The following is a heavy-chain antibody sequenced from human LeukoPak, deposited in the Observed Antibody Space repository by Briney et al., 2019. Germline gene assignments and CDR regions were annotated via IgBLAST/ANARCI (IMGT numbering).Heavy chain of an antibody. CDR2: IRYSGSA. Sequence: SETLSLTCTVPGGSISTYYWSWIRQPPGKGREWIGYIRYSGSANYNPSLRSRVTISIDTSKNQFSLKLSSVTAADTAVYHCARLVYDSRGYYFDYWGQGTLVTVSS. CDR1: GGSISTYY. V-gene: IGHV4-59*08. J-gene: IGHJ4*02. D-gene: IGHD3-22*01. CDR3: ARLVYDSRGYYFDY.